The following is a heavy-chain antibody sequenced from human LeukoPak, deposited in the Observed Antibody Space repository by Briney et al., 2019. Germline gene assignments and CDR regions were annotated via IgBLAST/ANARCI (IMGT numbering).Heavy chain of an antibody. CDR1: GYTFTSYG. Sequence: ASVKVSCKASGYTFTSYGISWVRQAPGQGLEWMGWISAYNGNTNYAQKLQGRVTMTTDTSTSTAYMELRSLRSDDTAVYYCALQLNYYDSGGYLYGWGQGTLVTVSS. CDR3: ALQLNYYDSGGYLYG. D-gene: IGHD3-22*01. CDR2: ISAYNGNT. V-gene: IGHV1-18*01. J-gene: IGHJ4*02.